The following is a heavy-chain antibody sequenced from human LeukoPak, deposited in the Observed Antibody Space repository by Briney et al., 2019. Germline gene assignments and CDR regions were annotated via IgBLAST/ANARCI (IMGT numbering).Heavy chain of an antibody. J-gene: IGHJ3*02. CDR3: ARGTNIVVVPAEGAFDI. D-gene: IGHD2-2*01. V-gene: IGHV1-2*02. CDR1: GYTFTGYY. CDR2: INPNSGGT. Sequence: ASVKVSCKASGYTFTGYYMHWVRQAPGQGLEWMGWINPNSGGTNYAQKFQGRVTMTRDTSISTAYMELSRLRSDDTAVYYCARGTNIVVVPAEGAFDIWGQGTMVTVSS.